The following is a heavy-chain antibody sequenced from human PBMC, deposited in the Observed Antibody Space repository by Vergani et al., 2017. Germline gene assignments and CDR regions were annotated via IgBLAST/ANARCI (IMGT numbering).Heavy chain of an antibody. D-gene: IGHD6-13*01. CDR2: INPNSGGT. CDR3: ARVRKATIFYPSIAAAGAYFDC. CDR1: GYTFTGYY. Sequence: QVQLVQSGAEVKKPGASVKVSCKASGYTFTGYYMHWVRQAPGQGLAWMGWINPNSGGTNYAQKFQGRVTMTRDTSISTDYMELSRLRSDDTAVFSCARVRKATIFYPSIAAAGAYFDCGSQGTLVTVSS. J-gene: IGHJ4*02. V-gene: IGHV1-2*02.